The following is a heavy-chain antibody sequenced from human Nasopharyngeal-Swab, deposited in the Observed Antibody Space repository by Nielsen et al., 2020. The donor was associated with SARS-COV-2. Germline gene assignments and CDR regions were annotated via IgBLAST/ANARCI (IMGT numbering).Heavy chain of an antibody. CDR1: GYTFTSYG. CDR3: ARVGIGYGFDY. V-gene: IGHV1-18*01. D-gene: IGHD5-12*01. J-gene: IGHJ4*02. Sequence: ASVKVSCKASGYTFTSYGISWVRQAPGQGLEWMGWISAYNGNTNYAQKFQGRVTMTRNTSISTAYMELSSLRSEDTAVYYCARVGIGYGFDYWGQGTLVTVSS. CDR2: ISAYNGNT.